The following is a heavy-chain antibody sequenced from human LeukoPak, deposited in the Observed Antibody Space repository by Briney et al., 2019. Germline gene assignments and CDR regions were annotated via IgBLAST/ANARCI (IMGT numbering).Heavy chain of an antibody. V-gene: IGHV3-53*01. Sequence: GGSLRLSCAASGFTVSSNYMSWVRQAPGKGLEWVSVIYSGGSTYYADSVKGRFTISRDNSKNTLYLQMNSLRAEDTAVYYCARGENYYGSGSYYNAPFDYWGQGTLVTVSS. CDR3: ARGENYYGSGSYYNAPFDY. D-gene: IGHD3-10*01. CDR1: GFTVSSNY. J-gene: IGHJ4*02. CDR2: IYSGGST.